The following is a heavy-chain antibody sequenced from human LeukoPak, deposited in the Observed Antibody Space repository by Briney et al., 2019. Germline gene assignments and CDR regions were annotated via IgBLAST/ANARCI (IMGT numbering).Heavy chain of an antibody. CDR3: ARHKIWDGYGGLFDY. Sequence: SETLSLTCTVSGXSISSRSNYWGWIRQSPGKGQEWIGTISYSGTTYYNPSLKSRVTISVDTSKNHFSLKLSSVTAADTAMYYCARHKIWDGYGGLFDYWGQGTLVTVSS. CDR1: GXSISSRSNY. CDR2: ISYSGTT. V-gene: IGHV4-39*01. J-gene: IGHJ4*02. D-gene: IGHD4-23*01.